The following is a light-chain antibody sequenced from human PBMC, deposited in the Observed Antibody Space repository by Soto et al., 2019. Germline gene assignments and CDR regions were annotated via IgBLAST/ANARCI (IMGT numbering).Light chain of an antibody. CDR3: MQALQATLT. CDR1: QSLLHSNGYNY. J-gene: IGKJ1*01. CDR2: LGS. V-gene: IGKV2-28*01. Sequence: DIVMTQSPLSLPVTPGEPASISCRSSQSLLHSNGYNYLDWYLQKPGQSPQLXIYLGSNRDSGVPDRFSGSGAGTDFTLKISRVEAEDVGLDYCMQALQATLTFGQGTKVDIK.